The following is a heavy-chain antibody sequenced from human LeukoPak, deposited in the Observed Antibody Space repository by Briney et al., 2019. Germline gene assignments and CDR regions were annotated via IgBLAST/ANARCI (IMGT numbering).Heavy chain of an antibody. CDR3: ARHGLGYYDILTGYPYYYYYMDV. CDR2: IYPGDSDT. CDR1: GYSFTSYW. J-gene: IGHJ6*03. V-gene: IGHV5-51*01. D-gene: IGHD3-9*01. Sequence: GESLKISCKGSGYSFTSYWIGWVRQMPGKGLEWMGIIYPGDSDTRYSPSFQGQVTISADKSISTAYLQWSSLKASDTAMYYCARHGLGYYDILTGYPYYYYYMDVWGKGTTVTISS.